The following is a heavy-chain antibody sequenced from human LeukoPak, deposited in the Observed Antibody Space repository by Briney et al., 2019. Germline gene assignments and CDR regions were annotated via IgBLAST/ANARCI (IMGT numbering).Heavy chain of an antibody. J-gene: IGHJ4*02. V-gene: IGHV1-18*01. CDR1: GYTFTDYG. Sequence: GASVKVSCKPSGYTFTDYGISWVRQAPGQGLEWMGWISVYNVNTNYAQKFQGRVTMTRDTSTNTVYMELTSLTSDDTAVYFCARDEIFGVGTHFDYWGQGTLVIVSS. CDR3: ARDEIFGVGTHFDY. D-gene: IGHD3-3*01. CDR2: ISVYNVNT.